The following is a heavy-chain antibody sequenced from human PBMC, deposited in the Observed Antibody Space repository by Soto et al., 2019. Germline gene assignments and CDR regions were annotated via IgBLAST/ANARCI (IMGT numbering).Heavy chain of an antibody. CDR1: GGSFTGYY. D-gene: IGHD3-3*01. CDR2: INHSGST. V-gene: IGHV4-34*01. Sequence: QVQLQQWGAGLLKPSETLSLTCAVYGGSFTGYYWNWIRQPPGKGLEWMGEINHSGSTNYNPSLKSRLTISIDTSKNQFSLKLSSVTAADTAVYYCAVTYYNFWSGYRPTYYMDVWDKGATVTVSS. J-gene: IGHJ6*03. CDR3: AVTYYNFWSGYRPTYYMDV.